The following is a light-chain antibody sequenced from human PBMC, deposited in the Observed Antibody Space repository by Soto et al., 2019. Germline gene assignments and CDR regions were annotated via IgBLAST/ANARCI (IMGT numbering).Light chain of an antibody. CDR2: GAS. Sequence: VLTQSPATLSLSPGERATLSYRASQNVSPTYLAWYQQKPGQAPRLLIYGASTRATGVPDRFSGSGSGTDFTLVISRLEPEDFALYYCQHYDKSPMWTFGQGTKVE. CDR1: QNVSPTY. V-gene: IGKV3-20*01. J-gene: IGKJ1*01. CDR3: QHYDKSPMWT.